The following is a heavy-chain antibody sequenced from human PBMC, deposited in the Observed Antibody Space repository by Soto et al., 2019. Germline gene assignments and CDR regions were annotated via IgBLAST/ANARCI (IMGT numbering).Heavy chain of an antibody. CDR1: GYSFTSYW. J-gene: IGHJ6*02. CDR3: ASSQWYGSFTGLPPQYGMGV. Sequence: GESLKISCKGSGYSFTSYWIGWVRQMPGKGPEWMGIIYPGDSDTRYSPSFQGQVTISADKSISTAYLQWSSLTASDTAMYYCASSQWYGSFTGLPPQYGMGVWGQGTTVT. V-gene: IGHV5-51*01. CDR2: IYPGDSDT. D-gene: IGHD3-10*01.